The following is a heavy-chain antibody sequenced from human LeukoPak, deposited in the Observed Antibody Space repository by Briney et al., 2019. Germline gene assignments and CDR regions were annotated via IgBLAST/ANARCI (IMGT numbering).Heavy chain of an antibody. Sequence: ASVKVSCKASGYTFTGYYMHWVRQAPGQGLEWMGWINPNSGGTNYAQKFQGRVTMTRDTSISTAYMELSRLRSDVTAVYYCARGDSSSWDNWFDRWGQGTLVTVSS. CDR3: ARGDSSSWDNWFDR. CDR1: GYTFTGYY. J-gene: IGHJ5*02. D-gene: IGHD6-13*01. V-gene: IGHV1-2*02. CDR2: INPNSGGT.